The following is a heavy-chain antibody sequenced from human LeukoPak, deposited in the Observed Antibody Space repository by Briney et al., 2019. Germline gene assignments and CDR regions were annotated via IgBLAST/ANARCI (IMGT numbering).Heavy chain of an antibody. J-gene: IGHJ5*02. V-gene: IGHV3-73*01. CDR3: TRSYQKRLGWFDA. Sequence: QSGGSLKLSCAASGFTFSCSAIPWVRQASGKGLEWVGRIRNRGNDYATAYGASVNGRFTISRDDSKDTAYLQMNSLKTEDTALYYCTRSYQKRLGWFDAWGQGTLVTVSS. D-gene: IGHD3-16*01. CDR2: IRNRGNDYAT. CDR1: GFTFSCSA.